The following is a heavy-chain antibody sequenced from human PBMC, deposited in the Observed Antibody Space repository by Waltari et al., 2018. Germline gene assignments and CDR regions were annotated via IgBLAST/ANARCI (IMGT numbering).Heavy chain of an antibody. Sequence: QLQLQESGPGLVKPSETLSLTCTVSGGSISSSSYYWGWIRQPPGKGLEWIGSIYYSGSTYYNPSLKSRVTISVDKSKNQFSLKLSSVTAADTAVYYCARGGVPGIAAAGSGYLDYWGQGTLVTVSS. D-gene: IGHD6-13*01. J-gene: IGHJ4*02. CDR2: IYYSGST. CDR1: GGSISSSSYY. V-gene: IGHV4-39*07. CDR3: ARGGVPGIAAAGSGYLDY.